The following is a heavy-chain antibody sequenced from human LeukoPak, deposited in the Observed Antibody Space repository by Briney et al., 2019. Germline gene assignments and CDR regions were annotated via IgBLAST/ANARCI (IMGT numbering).Heavy chain of an antibody. Sequence: SETLSLTCTISGGSIISSSHYWAWIRQPPGKGLEWIGSIYYNGGTFYSPSLKSRASISVDTSKNQFSLKLSSVTAADTSVYFCAREEASAADYWGQGTLVTVSS. CDR3: AREEASAADY. CDR1: GGSIISSSHY. V-gene: IGHV4-39*01. CDR2: IYYNGGT. J-gene: IGHJ4*02. D-gene: IGHD6-13*01.